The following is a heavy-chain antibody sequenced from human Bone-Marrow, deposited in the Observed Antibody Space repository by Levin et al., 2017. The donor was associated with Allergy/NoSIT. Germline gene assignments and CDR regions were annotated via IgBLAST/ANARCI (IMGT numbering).Heavy chain of an antibody. CDR2: IYHSGST. CDR1: GGSISSSNW. J-gene: IGHJ3*02. Sequence: NPSETLSLTCAVSGGSISSSNWWSWVRQPPGKGLEWIGEIYHSGSTNYNPSLKSRVTISVDKSKNQFSLKLSSVTAADTAVYYCARGNLEIGAVAGKLGAFDIWGQGTMVTVSS. V-gene: IGHV4-4*02. CDR3: ARGNLEIGAVAGKLGAFDI. D-gene: IGHD6-19*01.